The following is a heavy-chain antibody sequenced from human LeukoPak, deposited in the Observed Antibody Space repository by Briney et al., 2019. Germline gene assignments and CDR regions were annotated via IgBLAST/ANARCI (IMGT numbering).Heavy chain of an antibody. V-gene: IGHV4-39*01. J-gene: IGHJ5*02. Sequence: SETLSLTCTVSGGSISSSSYYWGWIRQPPGKGLEWIGSIYYSGSTYYNPSLKSRVTISVDTSKNQFPLKLSSVTAADTAVYYCARSIVVVPAAISWFDPWGQGTLVTVSS. CDR3: ARSIVVVPAAISWFDP. CDR1: GGSISSSSYY. D-gene: IGHD2-2*01. CDR2: IYYSGST.